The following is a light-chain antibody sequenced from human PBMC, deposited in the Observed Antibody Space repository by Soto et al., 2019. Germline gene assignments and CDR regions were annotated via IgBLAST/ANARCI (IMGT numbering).Light chain of an antibody. V-gene: IGKV3-15*01. Sequence: EIVMTQSPATLSVSPGERATLSCRASQSVSSNLAWYQQKPGQAPRLLIYGASTRATGIPARFRGSGSGTEFTLNISMLQSEDFAVYYCQQYNNWPPLSFGGGTKVEIK. CDR1: QSVSSN. CDR2: GAS. CDR3: QQYNNWPPLS. J-gene: IGKJ4*01.